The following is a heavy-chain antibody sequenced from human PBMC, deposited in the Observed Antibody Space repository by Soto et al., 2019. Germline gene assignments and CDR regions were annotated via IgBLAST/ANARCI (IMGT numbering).Heavy chain of an antibody. D-gene: IGHD3-10*01. CDR3: ARRYGSGTYYYYYGMDV. J-gene: IGHJ6*02. CDR1: GFTFSTYS. V-gene: IGHV3-21*01. Sequence: PGGSLRLSCAASGFTFSTYSMNWVRHAPGKGLEWVSSISSSSSDIYYADSVKGRFTISRDNAKKSLYLQMNSLRAEDTAVYYCARRYGSGTYYYYYGMDVWGQGTTVTVSS. CDR2: ISSSSSDI.